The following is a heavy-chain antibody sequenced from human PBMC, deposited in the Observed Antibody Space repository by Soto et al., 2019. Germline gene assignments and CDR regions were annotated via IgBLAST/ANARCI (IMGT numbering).Heavy chain of an antibody. CDR2: IYYSGST. CDR3: ARERNAPRWFDP. D-gene: IGHD2-2*01. CDR1: GGSISSGGYY. J-gene: IGHJ5*02. V-gene: IGHV4-31*03. Sequence: TLSLTCTVSGGSISSGGYYWSWIRQHPGKGLEWIGYIYYSGSTYYNPSLKSRVTISVDTSKNQFSLKLSSVTAADTAVYYCARERNAPRWFDPWGQGTLVTVSS.